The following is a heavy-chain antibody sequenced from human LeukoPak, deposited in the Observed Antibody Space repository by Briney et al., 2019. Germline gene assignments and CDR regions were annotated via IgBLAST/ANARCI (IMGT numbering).Heavy chain of an antibody. V-gene: IGHV3-11*04. CDR2: ISSSGSTI. J-gene: IGHJ5*02. Sequence: GGSLRLSXAASGFTFSDYYMCWIRQAPGKGLEWVSYISSSGSTIYYADSVKGRFTISRDNAKNSLYLQMNSLRAEDTAVYYCARLISRYYDILTTNWFDPWGQGTLVTVSS. D-gene: IGHD3-9*01. CDR3: ARLISRYYDILTTNWFDP. CDR1: GFTFSDYY.